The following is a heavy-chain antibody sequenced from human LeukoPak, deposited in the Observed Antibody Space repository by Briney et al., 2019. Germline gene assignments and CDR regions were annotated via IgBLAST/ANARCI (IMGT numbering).Heavy chain of an antibody. Sequence: GGSLRLSCAASGFTFSSYEMNWVRQAPGKGLEWVSYISSSGSTIYYADSVKGRFTISRDNAKNSLYLQMNSPRAEDTAVYYCARGAPSYCSGGSCEPKKGDYWGQGTLVTVSS. CDR2: ISSSGSTI. J-gene: IGHJ4*02. D-gene: IGHD2-15*01. CDR1: GFTFSSYE. V-gene: IGHV3-48*03. CDR3: ARGAPSYCSGGSCEPKKGDY.